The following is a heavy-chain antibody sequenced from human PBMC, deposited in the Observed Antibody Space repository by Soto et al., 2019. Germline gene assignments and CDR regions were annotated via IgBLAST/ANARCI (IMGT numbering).Heavy chain of an antibody. D-gene: IGHD1-26*01. Sequence: QLQLQESGPGLVKPSETLSLTCTVSGGSISSSSYYWGWIRQPPGKGREWIGSMSHSGITYYNPSLRSRVTISVDTSKNQFSLNLSSVTAADTAVFYCARHPISGSTWGWFDPWGQGTLVTVSS. V-gene: IGHV4-39*01. CDR2: MSHSGIT. CDR3: ARHPISGSTWGWFDP. J-gene: IGHJ5*02. CDR1: GGSISSSSYY.